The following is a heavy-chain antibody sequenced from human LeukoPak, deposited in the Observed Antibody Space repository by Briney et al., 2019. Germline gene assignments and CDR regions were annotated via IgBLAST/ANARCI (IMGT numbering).Heavy chain of an antibody. D-gene: IGHD2-2*01. CDR3: ARAGYCSSTSCYLAGLLWFGELLPDYFDY. CDR1: GFTFSSYW. CDR2: IKQDGSEK. J-gene: IGHJ4*02. Sequence: GGSLRLSCAASGFTFSSYWMSWVRQAPGKGLEWVANIKQDGSEKFYVDSVKGRFTISRNNAKNSLYLQMNSLRAEDTAVYYCARAGYCSSTSCYLAGLLWFGELLPDYFDYWGQGTLVTVSS. V-gene: IGHV3-7*01.